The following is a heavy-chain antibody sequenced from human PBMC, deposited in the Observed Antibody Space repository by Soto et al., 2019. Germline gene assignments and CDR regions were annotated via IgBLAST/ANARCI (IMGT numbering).Heavy chain of an antibody. Sequence: QVQLVQSGAEVKKPGASVKVSCKASGYTFTTYGLHWVRQAPGQRPEWMGWINPATGKTDYSQNFQGRVSITRDIAATTAYMELSSLRSEDTAIYYCASRPGLEGGPFDFWGQGTLVTVSS. CDR2: INPATGKT. D-gene: IGHD1-1*01. V-gene: IGHV1-3*01. CDR1: GYTFTTYG. CDR3: ASRPGLEGGPFDF. J-gene: IGHJ4*02.